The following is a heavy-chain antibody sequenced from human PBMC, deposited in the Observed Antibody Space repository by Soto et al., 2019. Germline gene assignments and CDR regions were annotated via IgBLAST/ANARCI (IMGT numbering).Heavy chain of an antibody. D-gene: IGHD1-26*01. J-gene: IGHJ6*02. CDR1: GFTFSSYG. CDR2: IWYDGSNK. CDR3: ARWRSSTYYYYGMDV. Sequence: XGSLRLSCAASGFTFSSYGMHWVRQAPGKGLEWVAVIWYDGSNKYYADSVKGRFTISRDNSKNTLYLQMNSLRAEDTAVYYCARWRSSTYYYYGMDVWGQGTTVTVSS. V-gene: IGHV3-33*01.